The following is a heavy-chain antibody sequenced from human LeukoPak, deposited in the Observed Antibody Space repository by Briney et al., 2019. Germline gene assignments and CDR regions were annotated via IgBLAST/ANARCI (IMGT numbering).Heavy chain of an antibody. D-gene: IGHD6-19*01. CDR1: GFTFSSYS. CDR2: ISSSSSTI. J-gene: IGHJ3*02. CDR3: AGPYSRGGGAFDI. V-gene: IGHV3-48*01. Sequence: TGGSLRLSCAASGFTFSSYSMNWVRQAPGKGLEWVSYISSSSSTIYYADSVKGRFTISRDNAKNSLYLQMNSLRAEDTAVYYCAGPYSRGGGAFDIWGQGTMVTVSS.